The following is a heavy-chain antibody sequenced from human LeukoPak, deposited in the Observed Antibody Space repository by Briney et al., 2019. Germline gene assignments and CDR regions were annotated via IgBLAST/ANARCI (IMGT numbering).Heavy chain of an antibody. D-gene: IGHD6-6*01. V-gene: IGHV1-46*01. Sequence: ASVKLSCKASGYSFTSYYIHWVRQAPGQGLEWMGILSPSGGSTSYAQKFQGRVTMTRDTPTSTVYMELSSLRTDDTAVYYCAKEQVVGTYFFDYWGQGTLVTVSS. CDR2: LSPSGGST. J-gene: IGHJ4*02. CDR1: GYSFTSYY. CDR3: AKEQVVGTYFFDY.